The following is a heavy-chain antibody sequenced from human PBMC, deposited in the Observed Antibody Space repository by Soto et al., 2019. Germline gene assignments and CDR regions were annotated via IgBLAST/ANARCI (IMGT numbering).Heavy chain of an antibody. V-gene: IGHV3-72*01. Sequence: EVQLVESGGGLVQPGGSLRLSCAASGFTFSDHYMDWVRQAPGKGLEWVGRTRNKANSYTTEYAASVKGRFTISRDDSKNSLYLQMNSLKTEDTAVYYCHVLVEPYYYGMDVWGQGTTVTVSS. CDR3: HVLVEPYYYGMDV. CDR2: TRNKANSYTT. D-gene: IGHD2-8*02. CDR1: GFTFSDHY. J-gene: IGHJ6*02.